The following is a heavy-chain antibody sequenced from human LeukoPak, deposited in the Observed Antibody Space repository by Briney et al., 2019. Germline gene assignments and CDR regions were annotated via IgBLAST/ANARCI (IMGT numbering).Heavy chain of an antibody. D-gene: IGHD5-24*01. V-gene: IGHV1-69*01. CDR2: IIPIFGTA. Sequence: SVKVSCKASGGTFSSYAISWVRQAPGQGLEWMGGIIPIFGTANYAQKFQGRVTITADESTSTAYMELSSLRSEDTAEYYCGGTRWLRRYYFDYWGQGTLVTVSS. CDR1: GGTFSSYA. J-gene: IGHJ4*02. CDR3: GGTRWLRRYYFDY.